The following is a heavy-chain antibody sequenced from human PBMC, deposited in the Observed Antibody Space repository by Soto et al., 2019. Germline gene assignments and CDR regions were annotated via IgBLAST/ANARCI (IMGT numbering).Heavy chain of an antibody. D-gene: IGHD2-2*01. V-gene: IGHV3-23*01. Sequence: GGSLRLSCAASGFTFSSYAMSWVRQAPGKGLEWVSAISGSGGRTYYADSVKGRFTISRDNSKNTLYLQMNSLRAEDTAVYYCAEAMLIVPAFFDYWGQGTLVTSPQ. CDR1: GFTFSSYA. CDR2: ISGSGGRT. CDR3: AEAMLIVPAFFDY. J-gene: IGHJ4*02.